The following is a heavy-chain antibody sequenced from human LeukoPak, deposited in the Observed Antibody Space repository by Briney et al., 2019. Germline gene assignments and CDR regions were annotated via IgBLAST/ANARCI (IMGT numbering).Heavy chain of an antibody. J-gene: IGHJ4*02. CDR2: IGGSGGST. D-gene: IGHD3-3*01. Sequence: GGSLRLSCAASGFTFSSYGMHWVRQAPEKGLEWVSAIGGSGGSTYYADSVKGRFTISRDNSKNTLYLQMNSLRAEDTALYYCARDPGVVAFHYFDYWGQGTLVTVSS. CDR1: GFTFSSYG. V-gene: IGHV3-23*01. CDR3: ARDPGVVAFHYFDY.